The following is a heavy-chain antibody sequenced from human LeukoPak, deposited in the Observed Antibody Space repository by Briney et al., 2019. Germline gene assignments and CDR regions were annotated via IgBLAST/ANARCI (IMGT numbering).Heavy chain of an antibody. J-gene: IGHJ4*02. V-gene: IGHV1-18*01. CDR2: ISAYNGNT. D-gene: IGHD3-9*01. CDR1: GYTFTSYG. CDR3: ARPESYDILTGYYGEFDY. Sequence: ASVKVSCKASGYTFTSYGISWVRQAPGQGLEWMGWISAYNGNTNYAQMLQGRVTMTTDTSTSTAYMELRSLRSDDTAVYYCARPESYDILTGYYGEFDYWGQGTLVTVSS.